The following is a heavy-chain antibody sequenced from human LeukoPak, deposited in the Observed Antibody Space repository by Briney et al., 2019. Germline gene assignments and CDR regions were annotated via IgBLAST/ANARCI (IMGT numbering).Heavy chain of an antibody. V-gene: IGHV4-59*01. CDR2: IYYSGST. Sequence: SGTLSLTCTVSGGSISSYYWSWIRQPPGKGLEWIGYIYYSGSTSYNPPLKSRVTISVDTSKKQFSLKLSSVTAADTAFYYCARYIVSYPHDAFDVWGQGTMVTVSS. J-gene: IGHJ3*01. D-gene: IGHD1-26*01. CDR3: ARYIVSYPHDAFDV. CDR1: GGSISSYY.